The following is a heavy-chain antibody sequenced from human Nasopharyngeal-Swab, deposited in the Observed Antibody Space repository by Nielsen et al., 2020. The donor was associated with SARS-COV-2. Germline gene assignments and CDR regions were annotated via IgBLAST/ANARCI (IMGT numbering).Heavy chain of an antibody. V-gene: IGHV3-53*01. CDR2: IYSGGST. Sequence: GESLKISCAASGFTVSSNYMSWVRQAPGKGLEWVSVIYSGGSTYYADSVKGRFTISRDNSKNTLYLQMNSLRAEDTAVYYCARDPNKRPAPAYCGGDCYENYYYGMDVWGQGTTVTVSS. D-gene: IGHD2-21*02. CDR3: ARDPNKRPAPAYCGGDCYENYYYGMDV. J-gene: IGHJ6*02. CDR1: GFTVSSNY.